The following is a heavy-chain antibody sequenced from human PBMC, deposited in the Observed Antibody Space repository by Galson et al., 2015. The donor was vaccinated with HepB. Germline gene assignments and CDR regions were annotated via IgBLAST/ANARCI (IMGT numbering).Heavy chain of an antibody. D-gene: IGHD5-18*01. V-gene: IGHV3-30*18. Sequence: SLRLSCAASGFTFSSYGMHWVRQAPGKGLEWVAVISYDGSNKYYADSVKGRFIISRDNSKNTLYLQMNSLRAEDTAVYYCAKVPWIQLWFAFDYWGQGTLVTVSS. CDR3: AKVPWIQLWFAFDY. CDR2: ISYDGSNK. CDR1: GFTFSSYG. J-gene: IGHJ4*02.